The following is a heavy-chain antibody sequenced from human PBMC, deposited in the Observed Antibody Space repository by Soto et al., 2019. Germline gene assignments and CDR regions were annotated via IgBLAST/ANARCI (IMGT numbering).Heavy chain of an antibody. CDR3: ARGTIFKQGLFDS. V-gene: IGHV3-74*01. Sequence: GGSLRLSCAASGFTFSSYWMHWVRQAPGKGPVWVSRISTDGTITGLADSVKGRFTISRDNAKNTLYLQMNSLRTEDTAVYYCARGTIFKQGLFDSWGQGTLVTVSS. J-gene: IGHJ4*02. D-gene: IGHD3-3*01. CDR1: GFTFSSYW. CDR2: ISTDGTIT.